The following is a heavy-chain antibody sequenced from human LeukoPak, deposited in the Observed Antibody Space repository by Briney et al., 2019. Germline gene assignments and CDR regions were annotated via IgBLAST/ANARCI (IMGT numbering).Heavy chain of an antibody. CDR2: IYYSGST. V-gene: IGHV4-31*03. CDR1: GGSISSGGYY. Sequence: SETLSLTCTVSGGSISSGGYYWSWIRQHPGKGLEWIGYIYYSGSTYYNPSLKSRVTISVDTSKNQFSLKLSSVTAADTAVYYCARERRDGYNYIDYWGRGTLVTVSS. CDR3: ARERRDGYNYIDY. D-gene: IGHD5-24*01. J-gene: IGHJ4*02.